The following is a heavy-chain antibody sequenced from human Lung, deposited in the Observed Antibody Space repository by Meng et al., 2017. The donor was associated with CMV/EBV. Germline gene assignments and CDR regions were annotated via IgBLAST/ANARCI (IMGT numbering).Heavy chain of an antibody. D-gene: IGHD6-6*01. CDR2: IYYSGST. Sequence: SGGSFSSANDYWSWIRQPPRKGREDIGYIYYSGSTKKNPSLKGRANISVDTSKNHFSLKLSSVTAADTAVYYCARGEGGSIAARPLDYWGQGTLVTVSS. J-gene: IGHJ4*02. CDR3: ARGEGGSIAARPLDY. V-gene: IGHV4-61*03. CDR1: GGSFSSANDY.